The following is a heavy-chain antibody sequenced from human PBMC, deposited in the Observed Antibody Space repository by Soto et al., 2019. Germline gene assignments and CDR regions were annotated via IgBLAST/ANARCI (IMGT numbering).Heavy chain of an antibody. CDR2: ISADGSGT. CDR1: GFTFRSYE. V-gene: IGHV3-48*03. D-gene: IGHD3-3*01. CDR3: VRDLHEPLPADVLRVTK. J-gene: IGHJ4*02. Sequence: EVQLVESGGGLVQPGGSLTLSCAASGFTFRSYEMHWVRQPPGKGLQWISYISADGSGTYYADSVRGRFTLSRDNARNSLSVQMRSLRADDTAIYYCVRDLHEPLPADVLRVTKWGLGTQGSVSS.